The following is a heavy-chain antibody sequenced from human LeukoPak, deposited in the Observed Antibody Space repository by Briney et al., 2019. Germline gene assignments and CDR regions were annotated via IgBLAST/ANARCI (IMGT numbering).Heavy chain of an antibody. CDR2: IRSKAYGGTT. Sequence: GVLRLSCAASGFTFSNYAMSWVRQAPGKGLEWVGFIRSKAYGGTTEYAASVKGRFTISRDDSKSIAYLQMNSLKTEDTAVYYCTRVGYYGSGSPYYMDVWGKGTTVTISS. CDR1: GFTFSNYA. V-gene: IGHV3-49*04. J-gene: IGHJ6*03. CDR3: TRVGYYGSGSPYYMDV. D-gene: IGHD3-10*01.